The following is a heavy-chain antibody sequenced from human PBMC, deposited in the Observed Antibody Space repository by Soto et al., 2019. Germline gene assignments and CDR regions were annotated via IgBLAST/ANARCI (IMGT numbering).Heavy chain of an antibody. CDR2: INHSGST. Sequence: SETLSLTCAVYGGSFSGYYWSWIRQPPGKGLEWIGEINHSGSTNYNPSLKSRVTISVDTSKDQFSLKLSSVTAADTAVYYCARKQPNTTFDYWCPGTLVTVSS. D-gene: IGHD1-1*01. V-gene: IGHV4-34*01. J-gene: IGHJ4*02. CDR3: ARKQPNTTFDY. CDR1: GGSFSGYY.